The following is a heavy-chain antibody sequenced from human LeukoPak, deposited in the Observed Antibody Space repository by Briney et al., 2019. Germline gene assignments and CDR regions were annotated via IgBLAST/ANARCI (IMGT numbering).Heavy chain of an antibody. CDR2: IYSGGST. V-gene: IGHV3-66*01. Sequence: GGSLRLSCAASGFTVSSNYMSWVRQAPGKGLEWVSVIYSGGSTYYADSVKGRFTISRDNSKNTLYLQMNGLRAEDTAVYYCARDGDYYDSSGSLDYWGQGTLVTVSS. CDR1: GFTVSSNY. CDR3: ARDGDYYDSSGSLDY. J-gene: IGHJ4*02. D-gene: IGHD3-22*01.